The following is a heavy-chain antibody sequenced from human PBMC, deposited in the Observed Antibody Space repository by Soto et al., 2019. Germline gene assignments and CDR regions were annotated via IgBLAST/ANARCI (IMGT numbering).Heavy chain of an antibody. Sequence: QVQLVQSGAEVKKPGSSVKVSCKASGGTFSSYAISWVRQAPGQGLEWMGGIIPIFGTANYAQKFQGRVKITADESTSTAYMELSSLRSEDTAVYYCARSERYGDYPIYFDYWGQGTLVTVSS. D-gene: IGHD4-17*01. V-gene: IGHV1-69*12. CDR2: IIPIFGTA. J-gene: IGHJ4*02. CDR1: GGTFSSYA. CDR3: ARSERYGDYPIYFDY.